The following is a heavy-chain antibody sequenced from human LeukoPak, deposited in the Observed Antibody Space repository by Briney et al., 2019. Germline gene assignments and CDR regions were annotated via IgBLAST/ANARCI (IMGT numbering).Heavy chain of an antibody. CDR3: ARGDYGDYGIDY. V-gene: IGHV3-53*01. J-gene: IGHJ4*02. CDR2: IYSGGTT. CDR1: GFTVSSNY. Sequence: PGGSLRPSCAASGFTVSSNYMSWVRQAPGKGLEWVSVIYSGGTTYYADSVKGRFTISRDNSKNTLYLQMNSLRAEDTAVYYCARGDYGDYGIDYWGQGTLVTVSS. D-gene: IGHD4-17*01.